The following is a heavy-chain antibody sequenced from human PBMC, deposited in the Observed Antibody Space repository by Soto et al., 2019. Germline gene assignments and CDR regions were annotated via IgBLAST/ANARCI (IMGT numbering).Heavy chain of an antibody. V-gene: IGHV3-21*01. Sequence: PGGSLRLSCAASGFTFRSYSMNWVRQAPGKGLEWVSSISSSSSYIYYADSVKGRFTISRDNAKNSLYLQMNSLRAEDTAVYYCARDLNGQLAPPYYYYYGMDGWGQGTTVTVSS. CDR1: GFTFRSYS. CDR3: ARDLNGQLAPPYYYYYGMDG. D-gene: IGHD6-6*01. J-gene: IGHJ6*02. CDR2: ISSSSSYI.